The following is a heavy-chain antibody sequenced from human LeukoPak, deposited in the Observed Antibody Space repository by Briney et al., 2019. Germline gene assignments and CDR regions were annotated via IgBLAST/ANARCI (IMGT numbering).Heavy chain of an antibody. D-gene: IGHD3-10*01. Sequence: ASVKVSCKASGCTFINNWMHWVRQAPGQGLEWVGLINPTGTTTLYAQKFQGRVTLTRDMSTSTDYMELRSLKSEDTAVYYCARDNSVGDIAWWFDPWGQGTLVTVSS. CDR1: GCTFINNW. V-gene: IGHV1-46*01. J-gene: IGHJ5*02. CDR2: INPTGTTT. CDR3: ARDNSVGDIAWWFDP.